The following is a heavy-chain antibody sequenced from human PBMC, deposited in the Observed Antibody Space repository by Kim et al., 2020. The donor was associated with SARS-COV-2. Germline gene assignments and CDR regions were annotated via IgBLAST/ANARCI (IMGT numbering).Heavy chain of an antibody. V-gene: IGHV3-11*05. Sequence: GGSLRLSCAASGFTFSDYYMSWIRQAPGKGLEWFSYISSSSSYTNYADSVTGRFTISRDNAKNSLYLQMNSLRAEDTAVYYCARVREGGSSWYYFDYWGQGTLVAVSS. CDR1: GFTFSDYY. D-gene: IGHD6-13*01. J-gene: IGHJ4*02. CDR2: ISSSSSYT. CDR3: ARVREGGSSWYYFDY.